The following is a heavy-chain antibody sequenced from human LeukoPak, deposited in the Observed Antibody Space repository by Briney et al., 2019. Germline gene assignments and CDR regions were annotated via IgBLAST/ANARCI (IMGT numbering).Heavy chain of an antibody. CDR2: INPNSGGT. D-gene: IGHD6-13*01. CDR1: GYTFTGYY. V-gene: IGHV1-2*02. CDR3: ARTKEYSSSWYSPVDY. Sequence: GPVKVSCKASGYTFTGYYMHWVRQAPGQGLEWMGWINPNSGGTNYAQKFQGRVTMTRDTSISTAYMELSRLRSDDTAVYYCARTKEYSSSWYSPVDYWGQGTLVTVSS. J-gene: IGHJ4*02.